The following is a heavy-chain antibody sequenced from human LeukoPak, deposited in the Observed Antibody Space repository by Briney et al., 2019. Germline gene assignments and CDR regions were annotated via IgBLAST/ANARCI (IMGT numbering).Heavy chain of an antibody. D-gene: IGHD2-2*01. J-gene: IGHJ5*02. CDR1: GGSFSGYY. V-gene: IGHV4-34*01. CDR3: ARGRDIVVVPAAKLFAR. Sequence: SETLSLTCAVYGGSFSGYYWSWIRQPPGKRLEWIGEINHSGSTNYNPSLKSRVTIYVDTSTNQFSLNLSSVPAADTAVYYCARGRDIVVVPAAKLFARGDEGTLVTVSS. CDR2: INHSGST.